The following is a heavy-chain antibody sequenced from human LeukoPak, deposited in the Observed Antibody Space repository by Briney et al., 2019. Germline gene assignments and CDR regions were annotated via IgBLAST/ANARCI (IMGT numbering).Heavy chain of an antibody. CDR2: IGTAGDT. Sequence: GGSLRLSCAASGFTFSSYDMHWVRQATGKGLEWVSAIGTAGDTYYPGSVKGRFTISRDNSKNTLYLQMNSLRAEDTAVYYCAKVGSILMVYAYNDYWGQGTLVTVSS. D-gene: IGHD2-8*01. J-gene: IGHJ4*02. CDR1: GFTFSSYD. CDR3: AKVGSILMVYAYNDY. V-gene: IGHV3-13*01.